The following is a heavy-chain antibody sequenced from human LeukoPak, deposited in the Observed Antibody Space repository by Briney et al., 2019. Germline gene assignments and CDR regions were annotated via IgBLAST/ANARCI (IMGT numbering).Heavy chain of an antibody. Sequence: PGRSLRLSCAASGVTFSTYGMHWVRQAPGKGLEWVAVISNHGSSKFYADSVKGRFTISRDNSKNTVYLEMNSLRPEDTAVYYSAGKPYGSGSDYYINWFDPWGQGTLVIVSS. J-gene: IGHJ5*02. CDR1: GVTFSTYG. CDR2: ISNHGSSK. D-gene: IGHD3-10*01. V-gene: IGHV3-30*03. CDR3: AGKPYGSGSDYYINWFDP.